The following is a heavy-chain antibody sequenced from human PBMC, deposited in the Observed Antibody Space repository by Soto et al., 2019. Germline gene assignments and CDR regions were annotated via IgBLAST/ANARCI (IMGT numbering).Heavy chain of an antibody. V-gene: IGHV4-61*08. J-gene: IGHJ5*02. CDR3: ARIPVDTSMIYWLDP. Sequence: PSETLSLTCTVSGGSVSSVDYYWSWIRQPPGKGLEWIGYIYYSGNTNYNPSLKSRVIISVDTSKNLFSLKLTSVTAADTAVYYCARIPVDTSMIYWLDPWGQGTLVTV. D-gene: IGHD5-18*01. CDR1: GGSVSSVDYY. CDR2: IYYSGNT.